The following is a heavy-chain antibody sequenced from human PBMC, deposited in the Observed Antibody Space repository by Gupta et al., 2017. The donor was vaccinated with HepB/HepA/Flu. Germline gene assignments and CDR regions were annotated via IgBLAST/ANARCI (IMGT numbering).Heavy chain of an antibody. CDR1: GLTFSSYA. V-gene: IGHV3-30*03. CDR2: VRSDASTI. Sequence: VQLVESGGGVVEPGRSLTLSCAASGLTFSSYAIHWFRQAPGKGLEWVAVVRSDASTIYYANSVKGRFTISRDNSKNTVYLQMNSLRDEDTAVYYCVRQYSSGWFGAVDYWGQGTLVTVSS. J-gene: IGHJ4*01. CDR3: VRQYSSGWFGAVDY. D-gene: IGHD6-19*01.